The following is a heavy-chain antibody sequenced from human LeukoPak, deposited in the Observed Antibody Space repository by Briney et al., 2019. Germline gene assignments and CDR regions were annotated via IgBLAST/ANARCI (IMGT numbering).Heavy chain of an antibody. V-gene: IGHV4-39*01. Sequence: SETLSLTCTVSGGSISDGAYDWGWIRQPLGKGLDWIGSLYYSGSTYYNPSLESRVTISVDTSKNQFSLKVSSVTAADTAMYYCARLTGSYSIEYWGQGTLATVSS. CDR2: LYYSGST. J-gene: IGHJ4*02. CDR1: GGSISDGAYD. D-gene: IGHD1-26*01. CDR3: ARLTGSYSIEY.